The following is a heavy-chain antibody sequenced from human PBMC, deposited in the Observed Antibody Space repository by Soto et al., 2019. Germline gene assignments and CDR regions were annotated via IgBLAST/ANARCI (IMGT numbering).Heavy chain of an antibody. V-gene: IGHV4-59*01. J-gene: IGHJ6*02. D-gene: IGHD2-2*02. CDR2: IYYSGST. CDR3: ARGRLLGYCSSTSCYTDYYYGMDV. Sequence: PSETLSLTCTVSGGSISSYYWSWIRQPPGKGLEWIGYIYYSGSTNYNPSLKSRVTISVDTSKNQFSLKLSSVTAADTAVYYCARGRLLGYCSSTSCYTDYYYGMDVWGQVTTVTVSS. CDR1: GGSISSYY.